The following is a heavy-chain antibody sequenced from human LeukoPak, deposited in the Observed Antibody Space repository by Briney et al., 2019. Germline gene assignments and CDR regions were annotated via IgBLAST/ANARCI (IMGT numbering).Heavy chain of an antibody. CDR2: IYHSGST. D-gene: IGHD3-16*01. CDR3: ARDVPGGRNDY. V-gene: IGHV4-4*02. Sequence: PSETLSLTCAASGGSIGSSNWWSWVRQPPGKGLEWIGEIYHSGSTNYNPSLKSRVTISVDKSKNQFSLNINFVTAADTAVYYCARDVPGGRNDYWGQGTLVTVSS. CDR1: GGSIGSSNW. J-gene: IGHJ4*02.